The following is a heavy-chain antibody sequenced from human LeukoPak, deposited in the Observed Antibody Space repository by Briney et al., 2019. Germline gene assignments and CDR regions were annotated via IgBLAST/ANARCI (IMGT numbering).Heavy chain of an antibody. CDR1: GGSFSGYY. J-gene: IGHJ4*02. CDR3: ARRSSGWYGDYFDY. CDR2: IYHSGST. Sequence: SETLSLTCAVYGGSFSGYYWGWIRQPPGKGLEWIGEIYHSGSTNYNPSLKSRVTISVDTSTNQFSLKLSSVTAADTAVYYCARRSSGWYGDYFDYWGQGTLVTVSS. D-gene: IGHD6-19*01. V-gene: IGHV4-34*01.